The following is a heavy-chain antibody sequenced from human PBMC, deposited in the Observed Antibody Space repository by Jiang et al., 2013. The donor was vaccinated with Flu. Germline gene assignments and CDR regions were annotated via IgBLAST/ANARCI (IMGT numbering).Heavy chain of an antibody. V-gene: IGHV4-59*12. D-gene: IGHD3-22*01. Sequence: GLVKPSETLSLTCTVSGGSISSYYWSWIRQPPGKGLEWIGYIYYSGSTNYNPSLKSRVTISVDTSKNQFSLKLSSVTAADTAVYYCARELDSSGYMDYWGQGTLVTVSS. J-gene: IGHJ4*02. CDR3: ARELDSSGYMDY. CDR2: IYYSGST. CDR1: GGSISSYY.